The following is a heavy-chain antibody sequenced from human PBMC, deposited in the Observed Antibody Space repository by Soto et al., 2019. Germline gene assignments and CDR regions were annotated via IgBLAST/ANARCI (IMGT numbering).Heavy chain of an antibody. CDR2: MNPNSGNT. Sequence: GASVKVSCKASGYTFTSYDINWVRQATGQGLEWMGWMNPNSGNTGYAQKFQGRVTMTRNTSINTAYMELSSLTSEDMALYYCARGHRSSPWHSFAPWGQGTLVTVSS. CDR3: ARGHRSSPWHSFAP. J-gene: IGHJ5*02. CDR1: GYTFTSYD. V-gene: IGHV1-8*02. D-gene: IGHD6-13*01.